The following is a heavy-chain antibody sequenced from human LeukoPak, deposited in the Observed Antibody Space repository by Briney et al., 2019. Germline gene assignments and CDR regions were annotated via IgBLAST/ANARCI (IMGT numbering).Heavy chain of an antibody. V-gene: IGHV4-39*07. Sequence: TSETLSLTCTVSGGSISSSSYYWGWIRQPPGKGLEWIGSIYYSGSTNYNPSLKSRVSISVDTSKTQFSLKLSSVTAADTAVYYCARDSKASLWFGELRVWGKGTTVTISS. CDR1: GGSISSSSYY. CDR2: IYYSGST. CDR3: ARDSKASLWFGELRV. J-gene: IGHJ6*04. D-gene: IGHD3-10*01.